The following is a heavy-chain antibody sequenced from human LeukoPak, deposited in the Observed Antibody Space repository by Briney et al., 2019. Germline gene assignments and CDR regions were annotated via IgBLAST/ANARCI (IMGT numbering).Heavy chain of an antibody. CDR3: VRDRGAYYYDTGY. CDR2: IYSGGST. V-gene: IGHV3-66*01. D-gene: IGHD3-22*01. CDR1: GFTFSSYW. J-gene: IGHJ4*02. Sequence: PGGSLRLSCAASGFTFSSYWMSWVRQAPGKGLEWVSVIYSGGSTYYADSVKGRFTISRDNSKNTLYLQMNSLRAEDTAVYYCVRDRGAYYYDTGYWGQGTLVTVSS.